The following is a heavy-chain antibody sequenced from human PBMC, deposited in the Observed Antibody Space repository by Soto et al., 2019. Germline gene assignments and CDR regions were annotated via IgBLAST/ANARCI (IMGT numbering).Heavy chain of an antibody. CDR3: ASGYSYGYLDY. J-gene: IGHJ4*02. D-gene: IGHD5-18*01. V-gene: IGHV4-30-2*01. Sequence: PSETLSLTCAVSGGSISSGGYSWSWIRQPPGKGLEWIGYIYHSGSTYYNLSLKSRVTISVDRSKNQFSLKLSSVTAADTAVYYCASGYSYGYLDYWGQGTLVTVSS. CDR1: GGSISSGGYS. CDR2: IYHSGST.